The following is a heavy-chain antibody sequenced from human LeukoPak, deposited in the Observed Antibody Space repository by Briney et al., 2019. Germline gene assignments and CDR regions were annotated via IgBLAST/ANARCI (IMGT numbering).Heavy chain of an antibody. V-gene: IGHV3-23*01. Sequence: GGSLRLSCVASGFTFNNYAMCWVRQAPGKGLEWVSTIGGSGAGTYYADSVKGRFTISRDNSKNTLYLHMNSLRAEDTAVYYCANRYCTSSSCSRTLENWGRGTLVTVSS. D-gene: IGHD2-2*01. CDR3: ANRYCTSSSCSRTLEN. CDR2: IGGSGAGT. CDR1: GFTFNNYA. J-gene: IGHJ4*02.